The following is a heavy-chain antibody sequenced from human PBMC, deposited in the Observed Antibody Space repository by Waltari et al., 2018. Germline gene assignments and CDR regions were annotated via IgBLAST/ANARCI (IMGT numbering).Heavy chain of an antibody. J-gene: IGHJ4*02. CDR1: GFTFSSYA. Sequence: EVQLLESGGGLVQPGGSLRLSCAASGFTFSSYAMSWVRQAPGKGLEWVSAIGAGAGSTYYADSVKGRFTISRDNSKNTLYLQMNSLRAEDTAVYFCAKERSVDTTMAYYFDSWGQGTLVTVSS. CDR3: AKERSVDTTMAYYFDS. D-gene: IGHD5-18*01. CDR2: IGAGAGST. V-gene: IGHV3-23*01.